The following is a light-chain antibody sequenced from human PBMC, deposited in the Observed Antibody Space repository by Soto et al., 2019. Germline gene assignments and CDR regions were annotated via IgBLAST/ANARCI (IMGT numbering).Light chain of an antibody. CDR3: QQSYSTLGAT. CDR1: QSISSY. Sequence: DIQMTQSPSSLSASVGDRVTITCRASQSISSYLNWYQQKPGQAPKLLFYAASSLQSGVPSRFSGSGSGTDFTLTISSLQPEDFATYYCQQSYSTLGATFCPGTKVDIK. J-gene: IGKJ3*01. CDR2: AAS. V-gene: IGKV1-39*01.